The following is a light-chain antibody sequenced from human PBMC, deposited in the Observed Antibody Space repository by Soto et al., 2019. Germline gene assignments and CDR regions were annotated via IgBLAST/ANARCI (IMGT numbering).Light chain of an antibody. CDR2: KAS. CDR1: QSINNW. J-gene: IGKJ4*01. V-gene: IGKV1-5*03. Sequence: DIQMTQSPSTLSASVGDRVTITCRASQSINNWLAWYQMKPGKAPNLLIYKASTLQSGVPSRFSGSGSGTEFTLTISSLQPDDFATYYCQQYNILSTFVGGTKVEIK. CDR3: QQYNILST.